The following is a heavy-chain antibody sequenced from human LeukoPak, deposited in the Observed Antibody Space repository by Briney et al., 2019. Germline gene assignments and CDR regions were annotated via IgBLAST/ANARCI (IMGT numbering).Heavy chain of an antibody. CDR1: GFSLSNYD. Sequence: GGSLRLSCAASGFSLSNYDINWLRQAPGKGLEWVAVIRHDGGKKYYGDSVKGRFTISRDSSKNTVDLQMNSLRAEDTAVYHCAREQGYGDYWTSDYWGQGTLVTVSS. CDR2: IRHDGGKK. CDR3: AREQGYGDYWTSDY. V-gene: IGHV3-33*01. J-gene: IGHJ4*02. D-gene: IGHD4-17*01.